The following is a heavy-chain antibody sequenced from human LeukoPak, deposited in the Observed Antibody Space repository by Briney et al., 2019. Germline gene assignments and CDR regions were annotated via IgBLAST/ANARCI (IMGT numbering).Heavy chain of an antibody. CDR2: IWYDGSNK. CDR3: AREYREVVVIFAFDI. D-gene: IGHD3-22*01. Sequence: PGRSLRLSCAASGFTFSSYGMHWVRQAPGKGLEWVAVIWYDGSNKYYADSVKGRFTISRDNSKNTLYLQMNSLRAEDTAVYYGAREYREVVVIFAFDIWGQGTMVTVSS. J-gene: IGHJ3*02. CDR1: GFTFSSYG. V-gene: IGHV3-33*01.